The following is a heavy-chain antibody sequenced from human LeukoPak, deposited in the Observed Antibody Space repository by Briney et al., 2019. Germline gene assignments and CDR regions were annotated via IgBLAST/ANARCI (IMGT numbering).Heavy chain of an antibody. CDR2: IDSDGNNT. CDR3: ARDLLN. J-gene: IGHJ4*02. CDR1: GFTFGTYW. V-gene: IGHV3-74*03. Sequence: GGSLRLSCAASGFTFGTYWMHWVRQAPGKGLEWVSLIDSDGNNTSYAESARGRFTISRDNTKNTLYLQMKSLRAEDTAVYYCARDLLNWGQGALVTVSA.